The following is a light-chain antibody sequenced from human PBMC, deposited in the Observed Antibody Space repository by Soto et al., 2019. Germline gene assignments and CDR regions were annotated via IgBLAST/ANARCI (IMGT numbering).Light chain of an antibody. CDR2: GAS. J-gene: IGKJ1*01. Sequence: EIVLTQSPGTPYLSPGDRATLSCRASQRVSRIYLAVYQQKPCQAHRLLIYGASNRATGIPDRFSGSGXXTXFTLTISRLEPEDFAVYYCQQYGSSPPTFGQGTKV. CDR1: QRVSRIY. CDR3: QQYGSSPPT. V-gene: IGKV3-20*01.